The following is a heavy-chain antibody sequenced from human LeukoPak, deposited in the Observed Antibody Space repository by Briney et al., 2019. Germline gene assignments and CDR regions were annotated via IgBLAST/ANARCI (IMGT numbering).Heavy chain of an antibody. CDR2: INTDGRNT. J-gene: IGHJ4*02. V-gene: IGHV3-74*01. CDR3: ARVGKSGSYYYFDY. CDR1: GFTFSTYW. Sequence: PGGSLRLSCAASGFTFSTYWMYWVRQALGKGLVWVSRINTDGRNTGYADSVKGRFTISRDNAKNTLYLQMTILTAEDTAVYYCARVGKSGSYYYFDYWGQGTLVTVSS. D-gene: IGHD1-26*01.